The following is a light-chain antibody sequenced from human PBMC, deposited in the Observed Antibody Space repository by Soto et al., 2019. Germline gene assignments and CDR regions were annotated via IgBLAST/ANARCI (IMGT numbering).Light chain of an antibody. CDR3: QSYDSSLSGIV. Sequence: QSVLTQPPSVSGASGQRVTISCTGSSSNIGAGYDVHWYQQLPGTAPKLLIYGNSNRPSGVPDRFSGSKSGTSASLAITGLQAEDEADYYCQSYDSSLSGIVFGTGTKVTVL. CDR1: SSNIGAGYD. J-gene: IGLJ1*01. V-gene: IGLV1-40*01. CDR2: GNS.